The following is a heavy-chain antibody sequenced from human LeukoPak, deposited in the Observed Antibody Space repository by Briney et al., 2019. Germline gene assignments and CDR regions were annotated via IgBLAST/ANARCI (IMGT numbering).Heavy chain of an antibody. CDR2: IYPGDSDT. Sequence: GESLKISCKGSGYSFTSYWIGWVRQMPGKGLEWMGTIYPGDSDTRYSPSFQGQVTILADKSISTAYLQWSSLKASDTAMYYCARQIVGSTDYYYGMDVWGQGTTVTVSS. D-gene: IGHD3-16*02. CDR1: GYSFTSYW. J-gene: IGHJ6*02. CDR3: ARQIVGSTDYYYGMDV. V-gene: IGHV5-51*01.